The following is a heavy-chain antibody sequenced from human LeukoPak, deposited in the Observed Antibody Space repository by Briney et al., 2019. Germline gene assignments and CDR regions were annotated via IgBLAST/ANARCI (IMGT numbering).Heavy chain of an antibody. Sequence: GGSLRLSCAASGFTFSDYYMSWIRQAPGKGLEWVSYISSSGSTIYYSDSVEGRFTISRDNSKNTLSLDMSTLRIEDTAVYFCVKDASAFDFWGQGILVTVSS. J-gene: IGHJ3*01. CDR1: GFTFSDYY. CDR3: VKDASAFDF. CDR2: ISSSGSTI. D-gene: IGHD2-15*01. V-gene: IGHV3-11*04.